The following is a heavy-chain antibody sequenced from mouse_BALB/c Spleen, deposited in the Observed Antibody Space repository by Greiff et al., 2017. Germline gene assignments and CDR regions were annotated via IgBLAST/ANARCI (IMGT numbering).Heavy chain of an antibody. CDR2: IWSGGST. CDR3: ASYYRYDQFAY. D-gene: IGHD2-14*01. Sequence: VMLVESGPGLVQPSQSLSITCTVSGFSLTSYGVHWVRQSPGKGLEWLGVIWSGGSTDYNAAFISRLSISKDNSKSQVFFKMNSLQANDTAIYYCASYYRYDQFAYWGQGTLVTVSA. CDR1: GFSLTSYG. V-gene: IGHV2-2*02. J-gene: IGHJ3*01.